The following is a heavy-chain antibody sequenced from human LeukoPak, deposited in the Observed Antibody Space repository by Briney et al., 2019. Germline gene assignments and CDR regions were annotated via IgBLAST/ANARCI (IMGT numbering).Heavy chain of an antibody. CDR1: GGSFSGYY. D-gene: IGHD6-19*01. CDR2: INHSGST. J-gene: IGHJ4*02. CDR3: ARPGYSSGWYGVMGYFDY. Sequence: SETLSLTCAVYGGSFSGYYWSWIRQPPGKGLEWIGEINHSGSTNYNPSLKSRVTISVDTSKNQFSLKLSSVTAADTAVYYCARPGYSSGWYGVMGYFDYWGQGTLVTVSS. V-gene: IGHV4-34*01.